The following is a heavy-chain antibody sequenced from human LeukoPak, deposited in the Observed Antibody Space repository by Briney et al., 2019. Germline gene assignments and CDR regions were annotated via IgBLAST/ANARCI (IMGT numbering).Heavy chain of an antibody. CDR2: INHSGST. D-gene: IGHD2-2*01. V-gene: IGHV4-34*01. CDR1: GGSFSGYY. Sequence: SETLSLTCAVYGGSFSGYYWSWIRQPPGKGLEWIGEINHSGSTNYNPSLKSRVTISVDTSKNQFSLKLSSVTAADTAVYYCATVGVVVPAADDAFDIWGQGTMVTVSS. J-gene: IGHJ3*02. CDR3: ATVGVVVPAADDAFDI.